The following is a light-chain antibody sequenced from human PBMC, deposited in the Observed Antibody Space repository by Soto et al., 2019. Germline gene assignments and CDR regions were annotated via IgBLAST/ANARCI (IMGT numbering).Light chain of an antibody. CDR1: QTVSSRF. V-gene: IGKV3-20*01. CDR2: GAL. Sequence: EIVLTQSPGTLSLSPGERATLSCRASQTVSSRFLAWYQQKRGQAPRLXIYGALSRPTGIPERFSGSGSGTDFTLTISRLEPEDFELYYCQQYATSPLTFGGGTKVDIK. J-gene: IGKJ4*01. CDR3: QQYATSPLT.